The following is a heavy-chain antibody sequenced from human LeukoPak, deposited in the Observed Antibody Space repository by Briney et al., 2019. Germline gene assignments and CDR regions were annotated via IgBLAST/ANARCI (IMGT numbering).Heavy chain of an antibody. CDR2: IYYSGST. D-gene: IGHD4-11*01. V-gene: IGHV4-39*01. J-gene: IGHJ4*02. CDR3: ARREVYSNYGYFDY. Sequence: PSETLSLTCTVSGGSISSSNFYWGWIRQPPGKGLEWIGSIYYSGSTYYNPSLKSRVTISVDTSKNQFSLKLSSVTAADTAVYYCARREVYSNYGYFDYWGQGTLVTVSS. CDR1: GGSISSSNFY.